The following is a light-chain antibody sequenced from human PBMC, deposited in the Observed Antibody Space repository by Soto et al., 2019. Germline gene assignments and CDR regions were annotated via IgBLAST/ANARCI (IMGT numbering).Light chain of an antibody. Sequence: QSAVTQPPSASGTPGQRVTISCSGRSSNIGNNAVNWYQQFPGRAPKVLIYNNNERPSGVPDRFSGSKSGTSASLAISGLQSEDDADYYCATWDDGLNGWVFGGGTKVTVL. CDR2: NNN. CDR1: SSNIGNNA. V-gene: IGLV1-44*01. J-gene: IGLJ3*02. CDR3: ATWDDGLNGWV.